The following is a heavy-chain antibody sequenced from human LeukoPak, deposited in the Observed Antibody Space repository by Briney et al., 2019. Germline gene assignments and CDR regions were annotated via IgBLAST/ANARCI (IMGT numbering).Heavy chain of an antibody. D-gene: IGHD3-10*01. CDR1: GFTFSSYA. J-gene: IGHJ6*04. CDR3: ATSPHYYGSGSYYNPYYYYYGMDV. Sequence: GGSLRLSCAASGFTFSSYAMSWVRQAPGKGLKWVSAISGSGGSTYYADSVKGRFTISRDNSKNTLYLQMNSLRAEDTAVYYCATSPHYYGSGSYYNPYYYYYGMDVWGKGTTVTVSS. V-gene: IGHV3-23*01. CDR2: ISGSGGST.